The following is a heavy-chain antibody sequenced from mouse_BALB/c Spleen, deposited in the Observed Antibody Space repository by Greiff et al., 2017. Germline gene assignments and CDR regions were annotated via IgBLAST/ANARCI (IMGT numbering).Heavy chain of an antibody. Sequence: VVESGAELMKPGASVKISCKATGYTFSSYWIEWVKQRPGHGLEWIGEILPGSGSTNYNEKFKGKATFTADTSSNTAYMQLSSLTSEDSAVYYCARAYYGNYGGDYAMDYWGQGTSVTVSS. V-gene: IGHV1-9*01. CDR2: ILPGSGST. D-gene: IGHD2-10*01. J-gene: IGHJ4*01. CDR3: ARAYYGNYGGDYAMDY. CDR1: GYTFSSYW.